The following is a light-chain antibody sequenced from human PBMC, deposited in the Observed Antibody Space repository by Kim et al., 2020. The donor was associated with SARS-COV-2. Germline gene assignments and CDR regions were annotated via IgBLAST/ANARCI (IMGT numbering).Light chain of an antibody. CDR2: DVS. CDR3: QQFKNYPRT. J-gene: IGKJ1*01. CDR1: QDITTA. Sequence: GDRVTITCRASQDITTALAWYQQKPGKTPKLLMYDVSTLESGVPSRFSGSGSGTDFTLTIGSLKPEDFATYYCQQFKNYPRTFGQGTKVDIK. V-gene: IGKV1D-13*01.